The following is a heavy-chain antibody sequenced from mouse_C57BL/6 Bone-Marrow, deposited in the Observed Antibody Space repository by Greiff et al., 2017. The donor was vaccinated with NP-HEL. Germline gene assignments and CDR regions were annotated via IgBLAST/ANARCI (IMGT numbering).Heavy chain of an antibody. CDR1: GFSFNTYA. D-gene: IGHD1-1*01. CDR3: VRHGSSYRYWYFDV. Sequence: EVQLVESGGGLVQPKGSLKLSCAASGFSFNTYAMNWVRQAPGKGLEWVARIRSKRNNYATYYADSVKDRFTISRDDSESMLYLQMNNLKTEDTAMYYGVRHGSSYRYWYFDVWGTGTTVTVSS. J-gene: IGHJ1*03. V-gene: IGHV10-1*01. CDR2: IRSKRNNYAT.